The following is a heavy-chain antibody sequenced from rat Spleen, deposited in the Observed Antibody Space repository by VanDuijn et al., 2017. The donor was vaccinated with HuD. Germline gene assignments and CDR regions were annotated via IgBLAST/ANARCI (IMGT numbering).Heavy chain of an antibody. J-gene: IGHJ3*01. CDR3: TSRGLNYGGYTDNWFAY. D-gene: IGHD1-11*01. Sequence: EVQLVESDGGLVQPGSSLKVSCVASGFTFSSYVMHWFRQAPENGIEWLAYINTDSSDTHYAETVKGRFTISRDNAQNTLYLQMNSLRSEDTATYYCTSRGLNYGGYTDNWFAYWGQGTLVTVSS. CDR1: GFTFSSYV. V-gene: IGHV5-43*01. CDR2: INTDSSDT.